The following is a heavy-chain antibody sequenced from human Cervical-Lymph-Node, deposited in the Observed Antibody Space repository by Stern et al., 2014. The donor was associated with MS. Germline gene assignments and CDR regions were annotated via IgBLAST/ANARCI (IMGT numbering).Heavy chain of an antibody. V-gene: IGHV3-48*02. CDR1: GFTFSTYS. J-gene: IGHJ6*02. CDR2: ISSSSSTT. D-gene: IGHD4-17*01. Sequence: EVPLVESGGGLVQRGGSLRLSCVASGFTFSTYSMNWVRQAPGKGLEWVSYISSSSSTTYYADAVKGRFTISRDNAKNSLYLQMNSLRDEDTAVYYCARVTVTTSYFYYGMDVWGQGTTVTVSS. CDR3: ARVTVTTSYFYYGMDV.